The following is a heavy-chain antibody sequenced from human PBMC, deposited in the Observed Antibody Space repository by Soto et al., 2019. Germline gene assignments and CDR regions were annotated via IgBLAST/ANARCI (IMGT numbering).Heavy chain of an antibody. CDR2: INHSGST. CDR3: ARNVAARPDYYYYYMDV. J-gene: IGHJ6*03. D-gene: IGHD6-6*01. Sequence: PSETLCLTSAGYGGSFSGYSWSWIRQPPGKGLEWIGEINHSGSTTYNPSLKSRVTISVDTSKNQFSLKLSSVTAADTAVYYCARNVAARPDYYYYYMDVWGKRTTVPVSS. V-gene: IGHV4-34*01. CDR1: GGSFSGYS.